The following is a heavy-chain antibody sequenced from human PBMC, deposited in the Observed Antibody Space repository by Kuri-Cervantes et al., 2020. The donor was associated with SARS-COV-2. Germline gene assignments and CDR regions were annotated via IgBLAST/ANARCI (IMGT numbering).Heavy chain of an antibody. CDR3: ARYPGYGSSGYHDY. Sequence: GESLKISCAASGFTFDDYGMSWVRQAPGKGLEWVSGINWNGGSTGYADSVKGRFTISRDNAKNSLYLQMNSLRAEDTALYHCARYPGYGSSGYHDYWGQGTLVTVSS. J-gene: IGHJ4*02. V-gene: IGHV3-20*01. CDR2: INWNGGST. D-gene: IGHD3-22*01. CDR1: GFTFDDYG.